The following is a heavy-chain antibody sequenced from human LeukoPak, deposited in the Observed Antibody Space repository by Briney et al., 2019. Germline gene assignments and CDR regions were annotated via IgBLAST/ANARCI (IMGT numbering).Heavy chain of an antibody. J-gene: IGHJ4*02. CDR3: ARERTTRVVDY. V-gene: IGHV4-34*01. CDR2: INHSGST. Sequence: SETLSLTCAVYGGSFSGYYWSWIRQPPGKGLEWIGEINHSGSTNYNPSLKSRVTISVDTSKNQFSLKLSSVTAADTAVYYCARERTTRVVDYWGQGTLVTVSS. D-gene: IGHD1-14*01. CDR1: GGSFSGYY.